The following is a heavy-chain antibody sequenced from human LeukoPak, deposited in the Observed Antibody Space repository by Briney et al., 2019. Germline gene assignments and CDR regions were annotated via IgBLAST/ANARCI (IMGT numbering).Heavy chain of an antibody. Sequence: GGSLRLSCAASVFTFSSYAMHWVRQAPGKGLEWVAVISYDGSNKYYADSVKGRFTISRDNSKNTLYLQMNSLRAEDTAVYYCARVWRGVAAAGTDYWGQGTLVTVSS. CDR2: ISYDGSNK. J-gene: IGHJ4*02. CDR1: VFTFSSYA. V-gene: IGHV3-30-3*01. D-gene: IGHD6-13*01. CDR3: ARVWRGVAAAGTDY.